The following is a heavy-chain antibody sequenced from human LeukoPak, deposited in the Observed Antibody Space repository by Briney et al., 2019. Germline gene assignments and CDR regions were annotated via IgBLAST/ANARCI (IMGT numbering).Heavy chain of an antibody. D-gene: IGHD2-2*01. CDR1: GYTFTGYY. CDR3: ARPIVPAAIDKWYFDL. V-gene: IGHV1-2*02. J-gene: IGHJ2*01. CDR2: INPNSGGT. Sequence: ASVKVSCKASGYTFTGYYMHWVRQAPGQGLEWMGWINPNSGGTNYAQKFQGRVTMTRDTSISTAYMELSRLRSDDTAVYYCARPIVPAAIDKWYFDLWGRGTLVTVSS.